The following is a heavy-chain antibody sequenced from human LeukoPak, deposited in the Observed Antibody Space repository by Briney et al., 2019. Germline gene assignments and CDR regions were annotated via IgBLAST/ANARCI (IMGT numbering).Heavy chain of an antibody. CDR3: ARDNKYAFDN. CDR1: GFTFSEYS. V-gene: IGHV3-48*01. D-gene: IGHD1/OR15-1a*01. Sequence: GGSLRLSCAASGFTFSEYSMNWVRQAPGKGLEWISYVGISSGNTKYADSVKGRFTISGDKAKNSLYLQMNSLRVEDTAVYYCARDNKYAFDNWGQGTLVTVSS. J-gene: IGHJ4*02. CDR2: VGISSGNT.